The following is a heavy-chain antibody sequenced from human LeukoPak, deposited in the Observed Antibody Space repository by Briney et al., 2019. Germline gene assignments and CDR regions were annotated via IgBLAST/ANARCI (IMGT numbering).Heavy chain of an antibody. CDR2: IKEDGSEK. CDR3: AREGSGLDY. V-gene: IGHV3-7*03. CDR1: GFTFSTYW. J-gene: IGHJ4*02. D-gene: IGHD2-15*01. Sequence: GGSLRLSCAASGFTFSTYWMNWVRQAPGKRLEWVAKIKEDGSEKFYVDSVRGRFTISRDNAKNSLYLQMNTLRAEDTAVYYCAREGSGLDYWGQGTLVTVSS.